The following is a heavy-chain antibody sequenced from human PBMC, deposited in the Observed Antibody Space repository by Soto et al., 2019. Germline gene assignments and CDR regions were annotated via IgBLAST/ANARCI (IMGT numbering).Heavy chain of an antibody. CDR2: IIPIFGTA. CDR1: GGTFSSYA. V-gene: IGHV1-69*13. CDR3: VENYYDSSGYQGPFDY. J-gene: IGHJ4*02. Sequence: SVKVSCKASGGTFSSYAISWVRQAPGQGLEWMGGIIPIFGTANYAQKFQGRVTITADESTSTAYMELSSLRSEDTAVYYCVENYYDSSGYQGPFDYWGQGTLVTVSS. D-gene: IGHD3-22*01.